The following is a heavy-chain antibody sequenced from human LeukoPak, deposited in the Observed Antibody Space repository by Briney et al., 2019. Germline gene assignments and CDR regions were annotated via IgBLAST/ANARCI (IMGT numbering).Heavy chain of an antibody. D-gene: IGHD3-10*01. CDR1: GFTFSSYE. CDR2: ISSSGSTI. Sequence: PGGSLRLSCAASGFTFSSYEMNWVRQAPGKGLEWVSYISSSGSTIYYADSVKGRFTISRDNAKNSLYLQMNSLRAEDTAVYYRARETASGFGEPPGWFDPWGQGTLVTVSS. V-gene: IGHV3-48*03. J-gene: IGHJ5*02. CDR3: ARETASGFGEPPGWFDP.